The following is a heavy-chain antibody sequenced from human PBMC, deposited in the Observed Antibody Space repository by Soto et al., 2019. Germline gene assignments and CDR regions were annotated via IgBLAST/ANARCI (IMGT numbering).Heavy chain of an antibody. CDR3: AKAYGAGRYYYYYGMDV. D-gene: IGHD3-10*01. CDR2: ISYDGSNK. J-gene: IGHJ6*02. CDR1: GFTFSSYG. Sequence: VQLVESGGGLVKPGGSLRLSCAASGFTFSSYGMHWVRQAPGKGLEWVAVISYDGSNKYYADSVKGRFTISRDNSKNTLYLQMNSLRAEDTAVYYCAKAYGAGRYYYYYGMDVWGQGTTVTVSS. V-gene: IGHV3-30*18.